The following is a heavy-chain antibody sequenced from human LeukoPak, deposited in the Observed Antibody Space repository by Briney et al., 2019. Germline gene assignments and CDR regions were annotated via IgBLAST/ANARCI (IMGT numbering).Heavy chain of an antibody. Sequence: ASVKVSCKASGYTFTSYGISWVRQAPGQGLEWMGWISAYNGNTNYAQKLQGRVTMTTDTSTSTAYMELSSLRSEDTAVYYCARVGDDCSSTSCTTYNWFDPWGQGTLVTVSS. CDR3: ARVGDDCSSTSCTTYNWFDP. CDR2: ISAYNGNT. J-gene: IGHJ5*02. V-gene: IGHV1-18*01. CDR1: GYTFTSYG. D-gene: IGHD2-2*01.